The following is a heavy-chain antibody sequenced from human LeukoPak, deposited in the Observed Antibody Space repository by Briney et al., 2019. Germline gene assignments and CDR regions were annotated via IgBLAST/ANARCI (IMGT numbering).Heavy chain of an antibody. D-gene: IGHD3-16*01. CDR1: GGSISSDGYY. CDR2: IYYSGST. CDR3: ARDHDPLGFDY. Sequence: SETLSLTCTVSGGSISSDGYYWSWIPQHPGKGLEWIGYIYYSGSTYYNPSLKSRVTISLDTSKNQFSLKLSSVTAADTAVYFCARDHDPLGFDYWGQGTLVTVSS. V-gene: IGHV4-31*03. J-gene: IGHJ4*02.